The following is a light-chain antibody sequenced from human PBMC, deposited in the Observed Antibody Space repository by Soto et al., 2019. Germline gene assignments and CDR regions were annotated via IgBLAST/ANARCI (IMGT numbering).Light chain of an antibody. J-gene: IGLJ1*01. CDR3: AAWDDRLNGYV. V-gene: IGLV1-44*01. Sequence: QSALPQPPSASGTPGHRVTISCSGSGSDIGSHAVNWYQHLPGTAPKLLIYTNNQRPSGVPDRFSGSKSGTSASLAISGLQSEGEADYYCAAWDDRLNGYVFGTGTKVTVL. CDR2: TNN. CDR1: GSDIGSHA.